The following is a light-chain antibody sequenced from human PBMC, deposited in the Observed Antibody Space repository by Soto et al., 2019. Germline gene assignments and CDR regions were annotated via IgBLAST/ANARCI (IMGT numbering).Light chain of an antibody. J-gene: IGLJ2*01. V-gene: IGLV1-44*01. CDR3: AAWDDSLHVI. CDR2: NDN. CDR1: SSNIGSRT. Sequence: QSVLTQPPSASAPPGQRVTISCSGSSSNIGSRTVNWYQQLPGSAPKLLVYNDNQRPSGVPDRFSGSKSGTSASLAISGLQSEDEADYYCAAWDDSLHVIFGGGTKVTVL.